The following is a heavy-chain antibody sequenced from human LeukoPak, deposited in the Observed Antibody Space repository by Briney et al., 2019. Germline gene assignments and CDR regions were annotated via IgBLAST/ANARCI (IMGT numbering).Heavy chain of an antibody. V-gene: IGHV3-48*03. J-gene: IGHJ3*02. D-gene: IGHD1-26*01. CDR2: ISSSGSTI. CDR1: GFTFDDYG. CDR3: ARDKEEWELLPDAFDI. Sequence: PGGSLRLSCAASGFTFDDYGMNWVRQAPGKGLEWVSYISSSGSTIYYADSVKGRFTISRDNAKNSLYLQMNSLRAEDTAVYYCARDKEEWELLPDAFDIWGQGTMVTVSS.